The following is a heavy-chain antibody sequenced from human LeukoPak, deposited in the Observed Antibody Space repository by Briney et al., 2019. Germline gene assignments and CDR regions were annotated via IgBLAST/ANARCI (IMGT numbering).Heavy chain of an antibody. CDR1: GGTFSSYA. CDR2: IIPIFGIA. CDR3: AYGDTPSY. D-gene: IGHD4-17*01. V-gene: IGHV1-69*04. J-gene: IGHJ4*02. Sequence: SVNVCCKASGGTFSSYAISWVRQAPGQGLELMGRIIPIFGIANYAQKFQGRVTITADKSTSTAYMELSSLRSEDTAVYYCAYGDTPSYWGQGTLVTVSS.